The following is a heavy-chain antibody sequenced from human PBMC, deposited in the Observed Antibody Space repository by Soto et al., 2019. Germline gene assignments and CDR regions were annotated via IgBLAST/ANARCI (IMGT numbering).Heavy chain of an antibody. J-gene: IGHJ4*02. Sequence: GGSLRLSCAASGFTFSTYSMNWVRQAPGRGLEWVSYISSSSSTIYYADSVKGRFTISRDNAKNSLYLQMNSLRAEDTAVYYCARWNYDTTGYYKGALDYWGQGTLVTVSS. D-gene: IGHD3-22*01. V-gene: IGHV3-48*01. CDR1: GFTFSTYS. CDR2: ISSSSSTI. CDR3: ARWNYDTTGYYKGALDY.